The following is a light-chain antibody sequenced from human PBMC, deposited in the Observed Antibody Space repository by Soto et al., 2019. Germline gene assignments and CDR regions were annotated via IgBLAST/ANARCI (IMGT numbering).Light chain of an antibody. Sequence: EIVMTQSPATLSVSPGEGATLSCRASQSISNHLAWFQQKPGQAPRLLITGASTMVTGIPARFSGSGSGTEFTLTISSLQSEDFAVYYCQQYHGWPWTFGQGTKVEIK. CDR3: QQYHGWPWT. CDR2: GAS. J-gene: IGKJ1*01. V-gene: IGKV3-15*01. CDR1: QSISNH.